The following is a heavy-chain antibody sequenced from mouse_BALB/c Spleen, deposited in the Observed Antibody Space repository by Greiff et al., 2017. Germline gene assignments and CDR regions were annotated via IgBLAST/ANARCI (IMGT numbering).Heavy chain of an antibody. Sequence: DVKLVESGGGLVKPGGSLKLSCAASGFTFSSYAMSWVRQTPEKRLEWVASISSGGSTYYPDSVKGRFTISRDNARNILYLQMSSLRSEDTAMYYCVRQDYGAWFAYWGQGTLVTVSA. CDR2: ISSGGST. D-gene: IGHD2-4*01. CDR3: VRQDYGAWFAY. J-gene: IGHJ3*01. V-gene: IGHV5-6-5*01. CDR1: GFTFSSYA.